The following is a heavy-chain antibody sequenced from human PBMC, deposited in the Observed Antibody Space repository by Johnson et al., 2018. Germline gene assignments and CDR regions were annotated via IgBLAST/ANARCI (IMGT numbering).Heavy chain of an antibody. CDR1: RFTFSTYA. V-gene: IGHV3-30*03. CDR3: ASPHLGPSYDAFHI. J-gene: IGHJ3*02. D-gene: IGHD3-10*01. CDR2: ISYDGSHK. Sequence: QVQLQESGGGVVQXGRSLKLSCAASRFTFSTYAMHWVRQAPGKGMEWVAVISYDGSHKYYPDSVKGRFTISRDNSKNTLFLQMNSLRTEDTAVYYCASPHLGPSYDAFHIGGQGTMVTVSS.